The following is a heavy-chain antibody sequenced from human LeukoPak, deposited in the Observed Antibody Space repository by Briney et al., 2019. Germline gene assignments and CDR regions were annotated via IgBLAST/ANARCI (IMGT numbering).Heavy chain of an antibody. CDR2: INPNSGGT. Sequence: ASVKVSCKASGYTFTGYYMHWVRQAPGQRLEWIGWINPNSGGTNYAQKFQGRVTMTRDTSISTAYMELSRLRSDDTAVYYCAREARIVGATAGGYWGQGTLVTVSS. CDR1: GYTFTGYY. D-gene: IGHD1-26*01. V-gene: IGHV1-2*02. J-gene: IGHJ4*02. CDR3: AREARIVGATAGGY.